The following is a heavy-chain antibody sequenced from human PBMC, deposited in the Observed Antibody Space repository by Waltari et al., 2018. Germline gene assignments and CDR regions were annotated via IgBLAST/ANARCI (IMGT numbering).Heavy chain of an antibody. J-gene: IGHJ5*02. V-gene: IGHV4-4*02. Sequence: QLQLQESGPGLVQPSGTLSLRCAVSGASVRSNYVWNWVRQSPQRGLEWIAQVYGSGRTNYNPSFASRVTVSIDPSNNLFSLKMTSATAADTAVYYCARDRGRGLYLDTWGPGTLVAVS. CDR1: GASVRSNYV. D-gene: IGHD2-15*01. CDR2: VYGSGRT. CDR3: ARDRGRGLYLDT.